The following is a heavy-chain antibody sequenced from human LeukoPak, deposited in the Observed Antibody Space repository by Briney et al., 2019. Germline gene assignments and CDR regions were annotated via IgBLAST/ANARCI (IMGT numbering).Heavy chain of an antibody. Sequence: ASVKVSCKASGGTFSSYAISWVRQAPGQGLEWMGWVSAYNGNTNYALKLQGRVTLTTDTSTSTAYMELRSLRSDDTAMYYCARGGMAVALLDYWGQGTLVTVSS. CDR2: VSAYNGNT. J-gene: IGHJ4*02. CDR1: GGTFSSYA. D-gene: IGHD6-13*01. V-gene: IGHV1-18*01. CDR3: ARGGMAVALLDY.